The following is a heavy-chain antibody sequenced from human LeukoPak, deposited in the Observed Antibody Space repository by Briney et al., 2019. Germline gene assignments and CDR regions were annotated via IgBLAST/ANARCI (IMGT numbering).Heavy chain of an antibody. V-gene: IGHV3-74*01. D-gene: IGHD1-1*01. CDR3: AKGQELDDGVFDS. CDR1: GFTFSYYW. CDR2: IKSDGSIT. J-gene: IGHJ4*02. Sequence: GGSLRLSCAASGFTFSYYWMHWVRQAPGKGLVWVSRIKSDGSITEYADSVKGRFTISRDNSKNTLYLQLNSLRVEDTAIYYCAKGQELDDGVFDSWGQGTLVTVSS.